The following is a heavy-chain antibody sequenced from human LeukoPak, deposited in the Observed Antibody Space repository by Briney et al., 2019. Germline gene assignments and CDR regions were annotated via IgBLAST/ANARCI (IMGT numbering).Heavy chain of an antibody. CDR1: GGSISSYH. D-gene: IGHD6-19*01. V-gene: IGHV4-59*01. J-gene: IGHJ4*02. CDR2: IYYSGST. CDR3: ARDFSSSGWWDFDY. Sequence: PSETLSLTCTVSGGSISSYHWSWLRQPPGKGLEWIGYIYYSGSTNYNPSLKSRVTISVDTSKNQFSLKLSSVTAADTAVYYCARDFSSSGWWDFDYWGQGTLVTVSS.